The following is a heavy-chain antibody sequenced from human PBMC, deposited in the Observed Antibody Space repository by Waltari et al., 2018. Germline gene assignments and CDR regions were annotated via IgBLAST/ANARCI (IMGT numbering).Heavy chain of an antibody. D-gene: IGHD5-12*01. CDR3: ATYIGASIGTAAFDV. CDR1: GGSITSNRHY. V-gene: IGHV4-39*02. J-gene: IGHJ3*01. CDR2: MSYNGAT. Sequence: QLQLQESGPGLGKPSETLSLTCIVSGGSITSNRHYWAWIRQPPGQGLEWIGTMSYNGATYSSPSLKSRVTVSRDTSKIHLSLKLGSVTAADTAVYYGATYIGASIGTAAFDVWGQGTMVTVSS.